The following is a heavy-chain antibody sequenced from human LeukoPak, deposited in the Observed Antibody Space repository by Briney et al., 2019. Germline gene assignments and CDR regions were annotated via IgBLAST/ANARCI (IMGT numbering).Heavy chain of an antibody. D-gene: IGHD1-7*01. V-gene: IGHV3-7*01. CDR2: INSDGSAK. CDR1: GFRFSSQW. CDR3: ADLGTSD. J-gene: IGHJ4*02. Sequence: PGGSLRLSCAVSGFRFSSQWMTWVRQAPGTGLEWVATINSDGSAKYYVDSVKGRFTISRDNAKNLVYLQMSILRAEDTAVYYCADLGTSDCGQGTLVTVSS.